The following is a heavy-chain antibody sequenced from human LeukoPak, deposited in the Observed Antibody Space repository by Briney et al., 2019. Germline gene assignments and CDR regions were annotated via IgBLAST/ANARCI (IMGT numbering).Heavy chain of an antibody. CDR2: ISTSSVTT. J-gene: IGHJ4*02. CDR3: VRDAGYCSGGGCYRCFHI. CDR1: GFTFSSYS. Sequence: PGGSLRLSCAASGFTFSSYSMRWVRQAPGEGLGCVSYISTSSVTTHSAHSVKGRFTPSRDDAKNSLHLQINSLRAEDAAVYYCVRDAGYCSGGGCYRCFHIWGQGSMVTVSS. D-gene: IGHD2-15*01. V-gene: IGHV3-48*01.